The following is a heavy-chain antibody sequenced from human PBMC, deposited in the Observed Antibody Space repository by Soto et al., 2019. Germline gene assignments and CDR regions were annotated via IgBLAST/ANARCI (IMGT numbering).Heavy chain of an antibody. V-gene: IGHV3-33*08. Sequence: GSLRLSCAASGFSFRTYGMHWVRQAPGKGLEWVALISHDGRSIYYAESVKGRFTISRDDSKNSLYLQMNSLKIEDTAVYYCARVVGAPNWFDPWGQGTLVTVSS. J-gene: IGHJ5*02. D-gene: IGHD1-26*01. CDR1: GFSFRTYG. CDR3: ARVVGAPNWFDP. CDR2: ISHDGRSI.